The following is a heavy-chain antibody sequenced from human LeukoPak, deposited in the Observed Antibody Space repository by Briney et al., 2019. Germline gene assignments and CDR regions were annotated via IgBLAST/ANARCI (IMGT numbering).Heavy chain of an antibody. CDR2: INHSGST. J-gene: IGHJ4*02. Sequence: SETLSLTCAVYGGSLSGYYWSWIRQPPGKGLEWIGEINHSGSTNYNPSLKSRVTISVGTSKNQFSLKLSSVTAADTAVYYCARSGVVRGVITHKTIDYWGQGTLVTVSS. D-gene: IGHD3-10*01. V-gene: IGHV4-34*01. CDR3: ARSGVVRGVITHKTIDY. CDR1: GGSLSGYY.